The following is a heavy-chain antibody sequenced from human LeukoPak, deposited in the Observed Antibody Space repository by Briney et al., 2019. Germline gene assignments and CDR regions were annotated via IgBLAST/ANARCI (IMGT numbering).Heavy chain of an antibody. J-gene: IGHJ4*02. CDR3: ARDNSGSDPAHWAR. CDR2: IKPDGSEK. V-gene: IGHV3-7*05. D-gene: IGHD5-12*01. Sequence: GGSLRLSCAASGFTFSRYWMSWVRQAPGKGLEWVANIKPDGSEKYCVDSVKGRFTISRDNAKKSLYLQMNSLRAEDTAVYYCARDNSGSDPAHWARWGQGTLVIVSS. CDR1: GFTFSRYW.